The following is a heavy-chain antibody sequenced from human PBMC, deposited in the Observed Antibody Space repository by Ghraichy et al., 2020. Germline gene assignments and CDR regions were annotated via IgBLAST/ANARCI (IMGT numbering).Heavy chain of an antibody. CDR2: INSDGSST. V-gene: IGHV3-74*01. CDR1: GFTFSSYW. Sequence: GGSLRLSCAASGFTFSSYWMHWVRQAPGKGLVWVSRINSDGSSTSYVDSVKGRFTISRDNAKNTLYLQMNSLRAEDMAVYYCARVRLGRYGMDVWGQGTTVTVSS. J-gene: IGHJ6*02. D-gene: IGHD3-16*01. CDR3: ARVRLGRYGMDV.